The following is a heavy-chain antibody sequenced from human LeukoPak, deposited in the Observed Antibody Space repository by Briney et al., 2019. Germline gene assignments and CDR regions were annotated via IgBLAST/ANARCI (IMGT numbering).Heavy chain of an antibody. J-gene: IGHJ3*02. CDR2: IYYSGST. D-gene: IGHD2/OR15-2a*01. CDR1: GGSFSGYN. V-gene: IGHV4-59*01. Sequence: SETLSFTCTVSGGSFSGYNWSWIGQPPGKGLEWIGYIYYSGSTNYNPSLKSRVTISVDASKNQFSLKLSSVTAADTAVYYCARDDVIEKAFDIWGQGTMVTVSS. CDR3: ARDDVIEKAFDI.